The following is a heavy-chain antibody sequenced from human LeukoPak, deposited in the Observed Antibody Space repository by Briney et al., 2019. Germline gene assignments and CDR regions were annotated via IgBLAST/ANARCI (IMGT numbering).Heavy chain of an antibody. J-gene: IGHJ4*02. CDR3: ARDLEGDGYNYYFDY. D-gene: IGHD5-24*01. V-gene: IGHV1-2*02. CDR1: GYTFTGYY. Sequence: ASVKVSCKASGYTFTGYYMHWVRQAPGQGLEWMGWINPNSGGTNYAQKFQGRVTTTRDTSISTAYMELSRLRSDDTAVYYCARDLEGDGYNYYFDYWGQGTLVTVSS. CDR2: INPNSGGT.